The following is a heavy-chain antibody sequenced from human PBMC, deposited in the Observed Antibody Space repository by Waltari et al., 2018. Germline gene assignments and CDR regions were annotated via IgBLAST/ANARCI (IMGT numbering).Heavy chain of an antibody. CDR1: GFPFSTYV. D-gene: IGHD7-27*01. CDR3: ARGSGVDS. J-gene: IGHJ4*02. V-gene: IGHV3-23*01. CDR2: ISDAGGII. Sequence: EVQLLESGGGLVQPGGSLRLSCAASGFPFSTYVMNWVGQAPGKGLEWVSSISDAGGIINYADSVKGRFIISRDNSKNTLFLQMNSLRADDTAVYYCARGSGVDSWGQGTLVTISS.